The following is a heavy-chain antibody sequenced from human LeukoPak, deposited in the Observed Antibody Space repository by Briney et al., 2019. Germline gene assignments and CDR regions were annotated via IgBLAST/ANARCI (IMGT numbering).Heavy chain of an antibody. CDR1: GFTFSSYA. CDR3: ASSHIAVAGTFDY. D-gene: IGHD6-19*01. CDR2: ISGSGGST. J-gene: IGHJ4*02. Sequence: GGSLRLSCAASGFTFSSYAMSWARQAPGKGLEWVSAISGSGGSTYYADSVKGRFTISRDNSKNTLYLQMNSLRAEDTAVYYCASSHIAVAGTFDYWGQGTLVTVSS. V-gene: IGHV3-23*01.